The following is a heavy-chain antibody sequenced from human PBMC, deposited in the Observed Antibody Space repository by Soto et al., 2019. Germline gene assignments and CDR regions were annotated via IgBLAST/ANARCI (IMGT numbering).Heavy chain of an antibody. CDR1: SFTFSNYG. J-gene: IGHJ6*02. Sequence: QVQLVESGGGVVQPGRSLRLSCAASSFTFSNYGMHWVRQAPGKGLEWVAIISFDGSHSYYAGSVKGRFTISRDNSKKTDYLQMNNLTTEDTAVYFCAKDLATTLDRGVNGLDVWGQGTTVTVSS. V-gene: IGHV3-30*18. CDR3: AKDLATTLDRGVNGLDV. CDR2: ISFDGSHS. D-gene: IGHD3-10*01.